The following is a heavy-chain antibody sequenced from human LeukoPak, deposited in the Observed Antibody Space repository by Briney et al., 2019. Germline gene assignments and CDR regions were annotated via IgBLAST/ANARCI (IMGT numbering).Heavy chain of an antibody. D-gene: IGHD6-19*01. J-gene: IGHJ4*02. CDR1: GFTFSSYA. CDR2: ISGSGGST. V-gene: IGHV3-23*01. Sequence: GGSLRLSCPASGFTFSSYAMSWVRQAPGKGLEWVSAISGSGGSTYYADSVKGRFTISRDNSKNILYLQMNTVRPEDTAFYYCARQASGWHPYYFDYWGQGTLVTVSS. CDR3: ARQASGWHPYYFDY.